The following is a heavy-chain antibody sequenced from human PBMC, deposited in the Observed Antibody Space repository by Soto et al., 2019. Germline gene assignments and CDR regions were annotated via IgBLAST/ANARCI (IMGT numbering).Heavy chain of an antibody. Sequence: SETLSLTCDVSGYAISSGFYWAWIRQPPGKRLEWIGNIYFTGTTSYNPSLKTRVTMSVDTSKNQFSLRLSSVTAADTAVFYCARVRRIGMSGSPGDSWGQGTQVTVSS. CDR3: ARVRRIGMSGSPGDS. D-gene: IGHD3-10*01. CDR1: GYAISSGFY. J-gene: IGHJ4*02. CDR2: IYFTGTT. V-gene: IGHV4-38-2*01.